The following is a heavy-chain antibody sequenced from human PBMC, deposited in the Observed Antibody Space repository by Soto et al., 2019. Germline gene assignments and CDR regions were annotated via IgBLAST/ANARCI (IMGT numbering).Heavy chain of an antibody. V-gene: IGHV3-30*03. CDR1: GFTFSSYG. J-gene: IGHJ6*03. D-gene: IGHD2-2*01. CDR2: ISYDGSNK. Sequence: GGSLRLSCAASGFTFSSYGMHWVRQAPGKGLEWVAVISYDGSNKYYADSVKGRFTISRDNSKSTLYLQMNSLRAEDTAVYYCASLSSTSCYESVGCYYYYMDVWGKGTTVTVSS. CDR3: ASLSSTSCYESVGCYYYYMDV.